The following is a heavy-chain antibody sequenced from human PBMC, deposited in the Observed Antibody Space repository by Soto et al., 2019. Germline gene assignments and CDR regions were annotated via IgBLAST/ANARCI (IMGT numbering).Heavy chain of an antibody. CDR1: GCSISSGGYS. CDR2: IYHSGST. V-gene: IGHV4-30-2*01. Sequence: SETLSLTCAVSGCSISSGGYSWSWIRQPPGKGLEWIGYIYHSGSTYYNPSLKSRVTISVDRSKNQFSLKLSSVTAADTAVYYCARVHGPWGQGTLVTVSS. J-gene: IGHJ5*02. CDR3: ARVHGP.